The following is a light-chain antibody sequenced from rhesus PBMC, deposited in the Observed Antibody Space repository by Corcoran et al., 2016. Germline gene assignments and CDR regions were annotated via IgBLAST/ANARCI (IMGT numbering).Light chain of an antibody. J-gene: IGLJ6*01. Sequence: QAVVTQEPSLTVSPGGTVTLTCASSAGAVTSGNFPNWFQQKPGQAPRGLIYNANTKPSGTPARFSGSLAGGKAALTLSGAQPEDEADYYCLLSYNGVDVFGSGTKLTVL. CDR2: NAN. V-gene: IGLV7-71*01. CDR3: LLSYNGVDV. CDR1: AGAVTSGNF.